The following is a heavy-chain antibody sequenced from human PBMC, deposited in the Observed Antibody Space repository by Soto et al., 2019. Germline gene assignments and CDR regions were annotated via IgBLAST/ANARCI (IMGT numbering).Heavy chain of an antibody. V-gene: IGHV1-46*01. CDR3: AREFGIAAAGKTRDYGMDV. J-gene: IGHJ6*02. CDR2: INPSGGST. Sequence: QVQLVQSGAEVKKPGASVKVSCKASGYTFTSYYMHWVRQAPGQGLEWMGIINPSGGSTSYAQKFQGRVTMTRDTSTSTVYMELSSLRSEDTAVYYCAREFGIAAAGKTRDYGMDVWGQGTTVTVSS. CDR1: GYTFTSYY. D-gene: IGHD6-13*01.